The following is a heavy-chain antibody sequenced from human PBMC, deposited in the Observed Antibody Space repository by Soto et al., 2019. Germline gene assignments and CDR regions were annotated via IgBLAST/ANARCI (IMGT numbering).Heavy chain of an antibody. D-gene: IGHD2-15*01. J-gene: IGHJ6*02. Sequence: ASVKVSCKASGYTFTSYGISWVRQAPGQGLEWMGWISAYNGNTNYAQKLQGRVTMTTDTSTSTAYMELRSLRSDDTAVYYCARDRYCSGGSCYSYYCYGMDVWGQGTTVTV. CDR1: GYTFTSYG. V-gene: IGHV1-18*01. CDR2: ISAYNGNT. CDR3: ARDRYCSGGSCYSYYCYGMDV.